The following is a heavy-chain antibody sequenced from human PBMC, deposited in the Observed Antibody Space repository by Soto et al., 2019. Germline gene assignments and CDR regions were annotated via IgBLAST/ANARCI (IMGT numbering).Heavy chain of an antibody. D-gene: IGHD3-10*01. J-gene: IGHJ4*02. Sequence: SVKVSCKASGGTFSSYTISWVRQAPGQGLEWMGRIIPILGIANYAQKFQGRVTITADKSTSTAYMELSSLRSEDTAVYYCARGTQLYYYGSGSYYYFDYWGKGTLVTVSS. CDR3: ARGTQLYYYGSGSYYYFDY. CDR2: IIPILGIA. CDR1: GGTFSSYT. V-gene: IGHV1-69*02.